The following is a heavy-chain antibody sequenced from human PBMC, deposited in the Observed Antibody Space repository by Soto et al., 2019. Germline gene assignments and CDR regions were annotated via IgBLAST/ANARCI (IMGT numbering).Heavy chain of an antibody. CDR1: GGSISSYY. J-gene: IGHJ3*02. CDR3: ARVPNYYGSGSDAFDI. Sequence: SETLSLTCTVSGGSISSYYWSWIRQPPGKGLEWIGYIYYSGSTNYNPSLKSRVTISVDTSKNQFSLKLSSVTAADTAVYYCARVPNYYGSGSDAFDIWGQGTMVT. V-gene: IGHV4-59*01. CDR2: IYYSGST. D-gene: IGHD3-10*01.